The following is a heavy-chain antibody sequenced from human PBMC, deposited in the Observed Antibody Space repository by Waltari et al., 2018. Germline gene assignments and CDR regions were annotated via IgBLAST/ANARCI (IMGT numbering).Heavy chain of an antibody. CDR2: LNWNDDTT. Sequence: EVKLVESGGGLVQHGRCLRRSCAASGLIFDVYALHWVRQFPGNGLDCVSGLNWNDDTTFYADSVKGLFTISRDNANNSLFLQMDSLTPEDTAVYYCTKDSGASLVTSFVDSWGHGTLVTVSS. J-gene: IGHJ5*01. CDR1: GLIFDVYA. D-gene: IGHD4-4*01. V-gene: IGHV3-9*01. CDR3: TKDSGASLVTSFVDS.